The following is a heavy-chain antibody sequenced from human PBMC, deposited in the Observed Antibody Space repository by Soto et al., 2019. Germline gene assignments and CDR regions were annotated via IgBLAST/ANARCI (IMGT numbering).Heavy chain of an antibody. J-gene: IGHJ4*02. CDR2: IYYSGST. CDR3: ARAKSSSFSGDYFDY. Sequence: SETLSLTCTVSGGSISSGDYYWSWIRQPPGKGLEWIGYIYYSGSTYYNPSLKSRVTISVDTSKNQFSLKLSSVAAADTAVYYCARAKSSSFSGDYFDYWGQGTLVTVSS. V-gene: IGHV4-30-4*01. D-gene: IGHD6-6*01. CDR1: GGSISSGDYY.